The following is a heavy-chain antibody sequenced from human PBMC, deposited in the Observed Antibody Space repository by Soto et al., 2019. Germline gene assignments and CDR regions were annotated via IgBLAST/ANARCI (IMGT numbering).Heavy chain of an antibody. Sequence: VGSLRLSGVPSGLPFSSYAMSWARQTPEKGLEWVSGISGSGGRPYYADSVKGRFTISRDNPNTTLSLQMHSLKAEEPAVYFFAKGGYYSLFDIWGQGTMVTVSS. J-gene: IGHJ3*02. CDR2: ISGSGGRP. CDR3: AKGGYYSLFDI. D-gene: IGHD3-16*01. V-gene: IGHV3-23*01. CDR1: GLPFSSYA.